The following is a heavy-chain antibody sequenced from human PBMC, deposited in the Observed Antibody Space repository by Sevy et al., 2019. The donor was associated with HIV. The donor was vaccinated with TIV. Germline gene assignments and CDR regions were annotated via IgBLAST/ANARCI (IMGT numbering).Heavy chain of an antibody. V-gene: IGHV1-46*01. CDR2: INPSGGST. D-gene: IGHD3-22*01. CDR1: GYTFTNYY. CDR3: ARVYYYDYSGPGY. Sequence: APVKVSCKASGYTFTNYYIHWVRQAPGEGLEWMGVINPSGGSTSNAQKFQGRVAMTRDTSTSTVYMELSSLRSEDTAVYYCARVYYYDYSGPGYWGQGTLVTVSS. J-gene: IGHJ4*02.